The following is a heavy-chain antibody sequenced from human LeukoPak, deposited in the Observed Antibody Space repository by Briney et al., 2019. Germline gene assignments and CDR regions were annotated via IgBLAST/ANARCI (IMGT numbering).Heavy chain of an antibody. CDR1: GFTFSSYW. Sequence: GGSLRLSCAASGFTFSSYWMHWVRRAPGKGLVWVSRINSDGSSTSYADSVKGRFTISRDNAKNTLYLQMNSLRAEDTAVYYCARGHSSGWYYFDYWGQGTLVTVSS. CDR3: ARGHSSGWYYFDY. CDR2: INSDGSST. J-gene: IGHJ4*02. V-gene: IGHV3-74*01. D-gene: IGHD6-19*01.